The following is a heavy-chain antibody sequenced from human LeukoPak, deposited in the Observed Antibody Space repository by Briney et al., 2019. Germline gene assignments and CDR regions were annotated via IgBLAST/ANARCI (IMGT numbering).Heavy chain of an antibody. CDR2: IYSGDT. D-gene: IGHD3-22*01. CDR3: ARGGDSSAYPFDY. Sequence: GGSLRLSCAASGFTVSSNYMSWVRQAPRKGLEWVSVIYSGDTYYADSVKGRFTISRDNSKNTLYLQMNSLRAEDTAVYYCARGGDSSAYPFDYWGQGTLVTVSS. V-gene: IGHV3-66*01. J-gene: IGHJ4*02. CDR1: GFTVSSNY.